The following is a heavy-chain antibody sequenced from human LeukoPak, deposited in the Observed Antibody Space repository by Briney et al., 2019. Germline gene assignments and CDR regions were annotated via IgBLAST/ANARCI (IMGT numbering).Heavy chain of an antibody. CDR1: GGTFSSYA. J-gene: IGHJ6*02. CDR2: IIPIFGTA. CDR3: ARDEEQLVYEYYYYYGMDV. Sequence: SVRVSCKASGGTFSSYAISWVRQAPGQGLEWMGGIIPIFGTANYAQKFQGRVTITADESTSTAYMELSSLRSEDTAVYYCARDEEQLVYEYYYYYGMDVWGQGTTVTVSS. V-gene: IGHV1-69*13. D-gene: IGHD6-13*01.